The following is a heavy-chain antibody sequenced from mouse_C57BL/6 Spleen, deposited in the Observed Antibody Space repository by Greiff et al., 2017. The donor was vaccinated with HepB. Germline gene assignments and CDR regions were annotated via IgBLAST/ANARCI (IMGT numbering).Heavy chain of an antibody. Sequence: QVQLKQSGAELVKPGASVKLSCKASGYTFTEYTIHWVKQRSGQGLEWIGWFYPGSGSMKYNEKFKDKATLTADKSSSTVYMELSRLTSEDSAVYFCARHEGDYYGSSLYFDVWGTGTTVTVSS. J-gene: IGHJ1*03. CDR2: FYPGSGSM. V-gene: IGHV1-62-2*01. CDR3: ARHEGDYYGSSLYFDV. D-gene: IGHD1-1*01. CDR1: GYTFTEYT.